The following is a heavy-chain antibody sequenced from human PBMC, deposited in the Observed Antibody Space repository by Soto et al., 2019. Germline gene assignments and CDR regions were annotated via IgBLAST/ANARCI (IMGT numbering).Heavy chain of an antibody. V-gene: IGHV4-34*01. CDR1: GGSFSGYY. CDR3: ARRTSYCSGGSCYTQPFDY. D-gene: IGHD2-15*01. Sequence: SETLSLTCAVYGGSFSGYYWSWIRQPPGKGLEWIGEINHSGSTNYNPSLKSRVTISVDTSRNQFSLKLSSVTAADTAVYYCARRTSYCSGGSCYTQPFDYCGQGTLVTVSS. CDR2: INHSGST. J-gene: IGHJ4*02.